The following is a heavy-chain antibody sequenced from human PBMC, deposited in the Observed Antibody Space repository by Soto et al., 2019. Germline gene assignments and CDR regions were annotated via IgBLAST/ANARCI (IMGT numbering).Heavy chain of an antibody. CDR3: ARLEGLATISYYFDF. J-gene: IGHJ4*02. CDR2: IYYRGNA. D-gene: IGHD5-12*01. Sequence: GSLRLSCAASGFTFSSYSMNWVRQPPGKGLEWIVSIYYRGNAYYNPSLQTRVTISLDKSNSQFSLKLNSVTAADSAVYFCARLEGLATISYYFDFWGPGALVTVSS. CDR1: GFTFSSYSMN. V-gene: IGHV4-39*01.